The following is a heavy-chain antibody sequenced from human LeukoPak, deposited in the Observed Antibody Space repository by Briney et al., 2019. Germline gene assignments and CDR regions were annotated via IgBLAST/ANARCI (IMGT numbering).Heavy chain of an antibody. CDR3: VRDRSGSSSVY. D-gene: IGHD6-6*01. J-gene: IGHJ4*02. CDR2: INSEGSST. V-gene: IGHV3-74*01. Sequence: GRSLRLSSAAAAFTFSNYWMHWFRQAPGKWLVWVSHINSEGSSTTYADSVKGRFTISRDNAKNTLYLQMNSLRAEDTAVYYCVRDRSGSSSVYWGQGTLVTVSS. CDR1: AFTFSNYW.